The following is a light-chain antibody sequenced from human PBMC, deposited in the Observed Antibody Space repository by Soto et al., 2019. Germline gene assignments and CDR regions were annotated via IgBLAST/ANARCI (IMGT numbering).Light chain of an antibody. CDR1: QSVSSY. V-gene: IGKV3-11*01. J-gene: IGKJ3*01. CDR3: QQRSNWPPRVT. CDR2: DAS. Sequence: EIVLTQSPATLSLSPGERATLSCRASQSVSSYLAWYQQKPGQAPRLLIYDASNRATGIPARFSGSGSGTDFTLTISGLEPEDFAVYYGQQRSNWPPRVTFGPGTKVDIK.